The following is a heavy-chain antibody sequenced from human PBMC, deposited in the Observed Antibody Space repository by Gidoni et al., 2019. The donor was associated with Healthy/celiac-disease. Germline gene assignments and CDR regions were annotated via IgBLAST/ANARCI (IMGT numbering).Heavy chain of an antibody. CDR3: ARDAGITMNPTAFDI. V-gene: IGHV4-59*01. D-gene: IGHD3-22*01. CDR1: GGSISSYY. CDR2: IYYSGST. J-gene: IGHJ3*02. Sequence: QVQLQESGPGLVKPSETLSLTCTVSGGSISSYYWSWIRQPPGKGLEWIGYIYYSGSTNYNPSLKSRVTISVDTSKNQFSLKLSSVTAADTAVYYCARDAGITMNPTAFDIWGQGTMVTVSS.